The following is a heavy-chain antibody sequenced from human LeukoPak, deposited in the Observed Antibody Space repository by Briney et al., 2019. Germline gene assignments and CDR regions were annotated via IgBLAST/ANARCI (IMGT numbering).Heavy chain of an antibody. CDR3: ARSVLDPDYYYYMDV. V-gene: IGHV4-61*02. CDR2: IYTSGST. Sequence: SETLSLTCTVSGGSISSGSYYWSWIRQPAGKGLEWIGRIYTSGSTNYNPSLKSRVTISVDTSKNQFSLKLSSVTAADTAEYYCARSVLDPDYYYYMDVCGKGTTDTVSS. J-gene: IGHJ6*03. CDR1: GGSISSGSYY.